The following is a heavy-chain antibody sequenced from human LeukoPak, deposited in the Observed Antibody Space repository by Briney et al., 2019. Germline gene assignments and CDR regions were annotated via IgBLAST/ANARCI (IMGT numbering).Heavy chain of an antibody. J-gene: IGHJ4*02. D-gene: IGHD3-9*01. Sequence: GGSLRLSCAASGFSFTNTWMSWVRQAPGRGLEWVGRIKSNPDGGATVYSAPVKGRFTISRDDSESIAYLQMDSLKTEDTAVYYCSREVRYFDWFQADYWGQGTLVTVSS. V-gene: IGHV3-15*01. CDR2: IKSNPDGGAT. CDR3: SREVRYFDWFQADY. CDR1: GFSFTNTW.